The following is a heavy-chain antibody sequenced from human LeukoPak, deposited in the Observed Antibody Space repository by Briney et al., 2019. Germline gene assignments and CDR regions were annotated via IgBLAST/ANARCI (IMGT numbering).Heavy chain of an antibody. CDR3: ARQGGWGGAASLFEY. Sequence: SETLSLTCTVSGVANSTSTYYWGWIRQRPGKGLEWIGSMYYRGSTYYNESLKSRVTISVDTSKNQFTLRLTSVTASDTAIFYCARQGGWGGAASLFEYWGQGTLVTVSS. V-gene: IGHV4-39*01. D-gene: IGHD1-26*01. CDR2: MYYRGST. J-gene: IGHJ4*02. CDR1: GVANSTSTYY.